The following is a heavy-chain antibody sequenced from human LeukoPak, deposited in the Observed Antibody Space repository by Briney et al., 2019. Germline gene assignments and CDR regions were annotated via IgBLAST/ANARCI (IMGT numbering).Heavy chain of an antibody. J-gene: IGHJ3*02. CDR2: ISHSGST. D-gene: IGHD3-22*01. V-gene: IGHV4-38-2*02. CDR3: ARANYYDSSGYSRGAFDI. Sequence: SETLSLTCSVSGYSISSGFYWGWIRQPPGKGLEWIGSISHSGSTYYTPSLKSRVTISVGTPKNQFSLKLSSVTAADTAVYYCARANYYDSSGYSRGAFDIWGQGTMVTVSS. CDR1: GYSISSGFY.